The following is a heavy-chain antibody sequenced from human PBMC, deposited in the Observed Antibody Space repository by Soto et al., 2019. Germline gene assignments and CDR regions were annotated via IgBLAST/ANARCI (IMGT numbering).Heavy chain of an antibody. CDR3: AKGPWLVVVVAATKY. V-gene: IGHV3-23*01. CDR1: GFTFSSYA. Sequence: GGSLRLSCAASGFTFSSYAMSWVRQAPGKGLEWVSAISGSGGSTYYADSVKGRFTISRDNSKNTLYLQMNSLRAEDTAVYYCAKGPWLVVVVAATKYWGQGTLVTVSS. J-gene: IGHJ4*02. CDR2: ISGSGGST. D-gene: IGHD2-15*01.